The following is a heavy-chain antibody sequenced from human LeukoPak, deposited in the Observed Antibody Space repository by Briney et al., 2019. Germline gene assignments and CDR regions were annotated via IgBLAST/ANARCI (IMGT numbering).Heavy chain of an antibody. V-gene: IGHV3-23*01. D-gene: IGHD3-22*01. CDR2: ISGSGGGT. CDR1: GFTFSSYA. J-gene: IGHJ4*02. CDR3: AKVGYYDSSGYYTLLH. Sequence: GGSLRLSCAASGFTFSSYAMSWVRQAPGKGLEWVSAISGSGGGTYYADSVKGRFTISRDNSKNTLYLQMNSLRAEDTAVYYCAKVGYYDSSGYYTLLHWGQGTLVTVSS.